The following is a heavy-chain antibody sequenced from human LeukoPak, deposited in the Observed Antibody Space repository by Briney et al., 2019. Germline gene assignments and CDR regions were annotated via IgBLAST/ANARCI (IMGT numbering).Heavy chain of an antibody. CDR1: GFTFSSYA. Sequence: GGSLRLSCAASGFTFSSYAMHWVRQAPGKGLEWVAVISYDGSNKKYGDSVKGRFTISRDNSKNTLDLQMNSLRAEDTAVYYCARATHWSGWVYDYWGQGSLVTVSS. CDR3: ARATHWSGWVYDY. CDR2: ISYDGSNK. D-gene: IGHD3-3*01. V-gene: IGHV3-30*04. J-gene: IGHJ4*02.